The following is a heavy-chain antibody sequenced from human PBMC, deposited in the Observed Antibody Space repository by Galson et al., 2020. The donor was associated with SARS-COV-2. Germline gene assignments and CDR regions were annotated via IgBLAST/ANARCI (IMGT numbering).Heavy chain of an antibody. Sequence: SGSTYYNPSLKSRVTISVDTSKNQFSLKLSSVTAADTAVYYCAREALVGYSYGFTGYFDLWGRGTLVTVSS. D-gene: IGHD5-18*01. CDR3: AREALVGYSYGFTGYFDL. CDR2: SGST. V-gene: IGHV4-30-2*05. J-gene: IGHJ2*01.